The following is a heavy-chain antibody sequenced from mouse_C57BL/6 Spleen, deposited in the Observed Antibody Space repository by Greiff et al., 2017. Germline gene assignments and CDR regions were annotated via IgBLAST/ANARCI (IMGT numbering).Heavy chain of an antibody. V-gene: IGHV5-9-1*02. CDR3: TRDWDYDEMGYARDY. J-gene: IGHJ4*01. D-gene: IGHD2-4*01. CDR2: ISRGGGYI. Sequence: EVKLVESGEGLVKPGGSLKLSCAASGFTFSSYAMPWVRQTPEKRLEWVAYISRGGGYIYYADPVKGRFTISRDNARNTLYLQMSSLKSEETAMDYCTRDWDYDEMGYARDYWGQGTSVTVSS. CDR1: GFTFSSYA.